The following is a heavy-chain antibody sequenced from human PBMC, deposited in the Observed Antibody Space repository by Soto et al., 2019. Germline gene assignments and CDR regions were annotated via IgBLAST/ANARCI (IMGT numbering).Heavy chain of an antibody. J-gene: IGHJ4*02. Sequence: VGSLRLSCAASGFTFSSYAMSWFRQAPGKGLEWVSAISGSGGSTYYADSVKGRFTISRDNSKNTLYLQMNSLRAEDTAVYYGEASGGYSYDVFDYWGQGTLVTVYS. CDR2: ISGSGGST. V-gene: IGHV3-23*01. CDR1: GFTFSSYA. D-gene: IGHD5-18*01. CDR3: EASGGYSYDVFDY.